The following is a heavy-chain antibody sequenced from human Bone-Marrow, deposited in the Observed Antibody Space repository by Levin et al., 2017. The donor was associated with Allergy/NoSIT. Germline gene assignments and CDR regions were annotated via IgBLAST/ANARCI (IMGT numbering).Heavy chain of an antibody. Sequence: PGGSLRLSCTASGFTFGDYAMSWVRQAPGKGLEWVGFIRSKAYGGTTEYAASVKGRFTISRDDSKSIAYLQMNSLKTEDTAVYYCTRDPPFVGMGITFGGVIAPLDYWGQGTLVTVSS. CDR1: GFTFGDYA. CDR3: TRDPPFVGMGITFGGVIAPLDY. V-gene: IGHV3-49*04. J-gene: IGHJ4*02. D-gene: IGHD3-16*02. CDR2: IRSKAYGGTT.